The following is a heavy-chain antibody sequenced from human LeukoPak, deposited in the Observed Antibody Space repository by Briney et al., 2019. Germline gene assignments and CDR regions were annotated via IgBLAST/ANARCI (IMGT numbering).Heavy chain of an antibody. CDR3: ATGLFHFDY. Sequence: GGSLRLSCAVSGFTFSSYGMHWVRQAPGKGLEWVAFIRYDGSNKYYVDSVKGRFTISRDNAKNSLYLQMNSLRAEDTAVYYCATGLFHFDYWGQGTLVTVSS. CDR1: GFTFSSYG. J-gene: IGHJ4*02. V-gene: IGHV3-30*02. D-gene: IGHD2-21*01. CDR2: IRYDGSNK.